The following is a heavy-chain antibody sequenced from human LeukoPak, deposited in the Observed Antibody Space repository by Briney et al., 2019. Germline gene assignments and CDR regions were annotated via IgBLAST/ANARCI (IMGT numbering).Heavy chain of an antibody. D-gene: IGHD2-15*01. J-gene: IGHJ5*02. CDR2: IYYSGST. CDR1: GGSISSYY. Sequence: SETLSLTCTVSGGSISSYYWSWIRQPPGKGLEWIGYIYYSGSTNYNPSLKSRVTISVDTSENQFSLKLSSVTAADTAVYYCARGVIVVVVAATSDGNWFDPWGQGTLVTVSS. CDR3: ARGVIVVVVAATSDGNWFDP. V-gene: IGHV4-59*12.